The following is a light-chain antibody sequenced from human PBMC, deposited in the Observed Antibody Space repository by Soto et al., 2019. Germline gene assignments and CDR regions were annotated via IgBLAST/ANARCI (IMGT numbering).Light chain of an antibody. V-gene: IGKV3-20*01. J-gene: IGKJ2*01. CDR2: GAS. CDR3: LQHGSSPYT. CDR1: QSVSSSY. Sequence: EIVLTQSPGTLSLSPGERATLSCRASQSVSSSYLAWYQQKPGQAPRLLIYGASSRATGIPDRFSGSGSGTDFTLTISGLEPEDFAVYYCLQHGSSPYTFGQGTKLEIK.